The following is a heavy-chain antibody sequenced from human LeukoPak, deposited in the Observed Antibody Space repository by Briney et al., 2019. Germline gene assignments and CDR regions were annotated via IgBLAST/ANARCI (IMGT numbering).Heavy chain of an antibody. CDR1: GFTFSSYG. CDR2: IWYGGSNK. D-gene: IGHD5-24*01. CDR3: AKNSMAGDYFDY. J-gene: IGHJ4*02. V-gene: IGHV3-33*08. Sequence: PGGSLRLSCAASGFTFSSYGMHWVRQAPGKGLEWVAVIWYGGSNKYYADSVKGRFTISRDNSKNTLYLQMNSLRAEDTAVYYCAKNSMAGDYFDYWGQGTLVTVSS.